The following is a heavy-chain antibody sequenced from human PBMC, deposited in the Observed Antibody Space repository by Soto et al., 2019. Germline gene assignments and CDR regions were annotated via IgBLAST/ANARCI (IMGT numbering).Heavy chain of an antibody. CDR1: GGSISSSSYY. CDR2: IYYSGST. V-gene: IGHV4-39*02. CDR3: ARVLYKDQRIAVAGSYFDY. Sequence: PSETLSLTCTVSGGSISSSSYYWGWIRQPPGKGLEWIGSIYYSGSTYYNPSLKSRVTMTTDTSTSTAYMELRSLRSDDTAVYYCARVLYKDQRIAVAGSYFDYWGQGTLVTVSS. J-gene: IGHJ4*02. D-gene: IGHD6-19*01.